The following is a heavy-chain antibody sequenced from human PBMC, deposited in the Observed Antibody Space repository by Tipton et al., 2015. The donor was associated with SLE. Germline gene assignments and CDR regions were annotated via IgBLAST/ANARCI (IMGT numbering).Heavy chain of an antibody. CDR1: GGSISSHY. V-gene: IGHV4-4*07. CDR3: ARGKGIAAAAYPGGYYYYMDV. Sequence: TLSLTCTVSGGSISSHYWSWIRQPPGKGLEWIGRIYTSGSTNYNPSLKSRVTISVDTSKNQFSLKLSSVTAADTAVYYCARGKGIAAAAYPGGYYYYMDVWGKGTTVTVSS. J-gene: IGHJ6*03. D-gene: IGHD6-13*01. CDR2: IYTSGST.